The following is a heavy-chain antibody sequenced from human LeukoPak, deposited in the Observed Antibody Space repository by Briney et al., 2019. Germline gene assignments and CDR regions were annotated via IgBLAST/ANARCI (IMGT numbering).Heavy chain of an antibody. J-gene: IGHJ4*02. CDR2: IVPIFGTA. CDR3: ARTPGYSYASRFDY. V-gene: IGHV1-69*13. D-gene: IGHD5-18*01. CDR1: GGTFSSYA. Sequence: SVKVSCKASGGTFSSYAISWVRQAPGQGLEWMGGIVPIFGTANYAQKFQGRVTITADESTSTAYMELSSLRSEDTAVYYCARTPGYSYASRFDYWGQGTLVTVSS.